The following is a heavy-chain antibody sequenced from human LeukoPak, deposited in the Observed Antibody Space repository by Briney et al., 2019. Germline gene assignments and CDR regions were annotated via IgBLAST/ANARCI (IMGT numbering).Heavy chain of an antibody. D-gene: IGHD1-7*01. Sequence: SETLSLTCAVYNGSFTGYYWSWVRQPPGKGLEWIGEINHSGSTNYSPSLRSRVTISIDKSKNQFFLNMRPVTAADTAVYFCARLGNWNSVDYWGQGTLVTVSS. J-gene: IGHJ4*02. CDR1: NGSFTGYY. CDR2: INHSGST. CDR3: ARLGNWNSVDY. V-gene: IGHV4-34*01.